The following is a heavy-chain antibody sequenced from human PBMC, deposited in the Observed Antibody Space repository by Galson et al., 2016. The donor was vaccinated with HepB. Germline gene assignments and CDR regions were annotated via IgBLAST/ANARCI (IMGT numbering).Heavy chain of an antibody. CDR3: ARAAIIPGARMVFDP. CDR1: GASISDSNW. J-gene: IGHJ5*02. CDR2: IYHTGTS. Sequence: LSLTCAVSGASISDSNWWTWVRHVPGKGLEWIGEIYHTGTSNNNPFLSSRFTLSVDKSRNQFSLNLTSVTAADTAVYYCARAAIIPGARMVFDPWGQGILVTVS. V-gene: IGHV4-4*02. D-gene: IGHD2-2*01.